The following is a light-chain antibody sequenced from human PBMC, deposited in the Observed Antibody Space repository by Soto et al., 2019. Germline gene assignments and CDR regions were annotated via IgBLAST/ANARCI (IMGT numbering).Light chain of an antibody. V-gene: IGLV1-40*01. J-gene: IGLJ2*01. CDR2: GNY. Sequence: QSVLTQPPSVSGAPGQTVTISCTGSSSNIGAGYDVHWYQQLPGTAPKLLIYGNYYRPSGVPDRFSGSKSGTSASLAITGLQAEDEADYYCQSYDNSLSSDVVFGGGTKVTVL. CDR1: SSNIGAGYD. CDR3: QSYDNSLSSDVV.